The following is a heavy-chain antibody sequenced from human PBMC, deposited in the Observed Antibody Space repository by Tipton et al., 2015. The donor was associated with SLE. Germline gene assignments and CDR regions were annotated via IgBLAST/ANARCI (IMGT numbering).Heavy chain of an antibody. V-gene: IGHV4-30-2*01. CDR1: GGSISSGGYS. D-gene: IGHD3-10*01. Sequence: LRLSCAVSGGSISSGGYSWSWIRQPPGKGLEWTGYIYHSGSTYYNPSLKSRVTISVDTSKNQFSLKLSSVTAADTAVYYCARGPGGYYDYWGQGTLVTVSS. J-gene: IGHJ4*02. CDR2: IYHSGST. CDR3: ARGPGGYYDY.